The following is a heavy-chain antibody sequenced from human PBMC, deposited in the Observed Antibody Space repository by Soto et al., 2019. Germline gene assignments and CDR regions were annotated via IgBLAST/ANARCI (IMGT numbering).Heavy chain of an antibody. J-gene: IGHJ5*02. V-gene: IGHV4-34*01. CDR2: INHSGST. Sequence: SETLSLTCAVYGGSFSGYYWSWIRQPPGKGLEWIGEINHSGSTNYNPSLKSRVTISVDTSKNQFSLKLSSVTAADTAVYYCARGVVTVVSGSWFDPWGQGTLVTVSS. CDR3: ARGVVTVVSGSWFDP. CDR1: GGSFSGYY. D-gene: IGHD1-26*01.